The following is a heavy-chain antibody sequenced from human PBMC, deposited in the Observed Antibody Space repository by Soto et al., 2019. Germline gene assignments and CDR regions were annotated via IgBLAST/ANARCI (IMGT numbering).Heavy chain of an antibody. D-gene: IGHD3-10*01. Sequence: RGESLKISCQGSGYSFTSYWISWVRQMPGKGLEWMGRIDPSDFDSDYSPSFQGRDTISIDRSISTAYLQWSSLKASDTAMYYCARSFGASDYFDSWGQGTLVTVSS. V-gene: IGHV5-10-1*01. CDR2: IDPSDFDS. J-gene: IGHJ4*02. CDR1: GYSFTSYW. CDR3: ARSFGASDYFDS.